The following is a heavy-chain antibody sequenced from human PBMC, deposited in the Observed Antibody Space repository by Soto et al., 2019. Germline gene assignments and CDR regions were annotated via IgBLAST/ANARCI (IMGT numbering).Heavy chain of an antibody. V-gene: IGHV4-31*03. CDR1: GVSIASGGFY. Sequence: QVQLQESGPGLVKPSQTLSLTCTVSGVSIASGGFYWAWIRHYPVLGLVWIGSMYSSGTTYYNPSLRSRITMSLDTSKNQFSLELSSVSAADTAVYYCVRDRGSVSGYDYMSWGRGTLVTVSS. CDR3: VRDRGSVSGYDYMS. CDR2: MYSSGTT. D-gene: IGHD5-12*01. J-gene: IGHJ5*02.